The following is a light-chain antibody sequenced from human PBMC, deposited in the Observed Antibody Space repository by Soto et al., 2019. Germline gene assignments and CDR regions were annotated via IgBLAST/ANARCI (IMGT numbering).Light chain of an antibody. CDR3: QQYSAWPLS. J-gene: IGKJ4*01. V-gene: IGKV3-15*01. CDR1: QSIRNN. Sequence: EIVMTQSPAILYVSPGDGATLFCRASQSIRNNFLAWYQHKPGQAPRLLIHGASTRATGVPARFSGSASETEFTLTISSLQSEDFAVYYCQQYSAWPLSFGGGTKVEI. CDR2: GAS.